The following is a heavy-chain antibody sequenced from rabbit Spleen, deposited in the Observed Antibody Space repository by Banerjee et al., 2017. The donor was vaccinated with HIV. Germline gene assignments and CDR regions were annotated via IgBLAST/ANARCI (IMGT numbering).Heavy chain of an antibody. J-gene: IGHJ6*01. Sequence: QSLEESGGDLVKPGASLTLTCTASGVSFSISSYMCWFRQAPGKGLEWIACIDAGNSGFTYFATWAKGRFSCSKTSSTTVTLQMTRLTAADTAAYFCARDTSSSFSSYGMDLWGPGTLVTVS. V-gene: IGHV1S40*01. D-gene: IGHD1-1*01. CDR1: GVSFSISSY. CDR2: IDAGNSGFT. CDR3: ARDTSSSFSSYGMDL.